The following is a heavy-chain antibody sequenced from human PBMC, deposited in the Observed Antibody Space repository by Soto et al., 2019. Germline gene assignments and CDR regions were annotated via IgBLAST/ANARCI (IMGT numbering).Heavy chain of an antibody. CDR2: IWYDGSNK. CDR1: GFTFSSYG. Sequence: GGSLRLSCAASGFTFSSYGMHWVRQAPGRGLEWVAVIWYDGSNKYYADSVKGRFTISRDNSKNTLYLQMNSPRAEDTAVYYCARDAGYCSGGSCYWYAFDIWGQGTMVTVSS. CDR3: ARDAGYCSGGSCYWYAFDI. V-gene: IGHV3-33*01. J-gene: IGHJ3*02. D-gene: IGHD2-15*01.